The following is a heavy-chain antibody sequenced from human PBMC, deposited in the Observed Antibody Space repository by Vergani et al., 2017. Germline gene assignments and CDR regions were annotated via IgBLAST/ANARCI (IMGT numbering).Heavy chain of an antibody. J-gene: IGHJ4*02. CDR2: ITWDGGST. CDR1: GFTFDDYT. D-gene: IGHD3-22*01. Sequence: EVQLVESGGVVVPPGGSLRLSCAGSGFTFDDYTMHWVRQPPGKGLEWVSLITWDGGSTYYADSVKDRFTISRDNSKNSLYLQMSSLRTEDTALYYCAKDLVHYYDSTGYYSRAFDYWGQGTLVTVSS. CDR3: AKDLVHYYDSTGYYSRAFDY. V-gene: IGHV3-43*01.